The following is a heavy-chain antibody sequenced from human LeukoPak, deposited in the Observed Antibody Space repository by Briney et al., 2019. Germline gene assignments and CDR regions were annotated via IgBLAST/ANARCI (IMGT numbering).Heavy chain of an antibody. CDR3: ARGYSYDPYRGYFDY. J-gene: IGHJ4*02. Sequence: ASVKLSCKASGYTFTSYYVHWVRQAPGQGLEWMGIINPSGGSTSYAQKFQGGVTMTRDTSTSTVYMELSSLRSEDTAMYYCARGYSYDPYRGYFDYWGQGTLVPVSS. D-gene: IGHD5-18*01. V-gene: IGHV1-46*01. CDR1: GYTFTSYY. CDR2: INPSGGST.